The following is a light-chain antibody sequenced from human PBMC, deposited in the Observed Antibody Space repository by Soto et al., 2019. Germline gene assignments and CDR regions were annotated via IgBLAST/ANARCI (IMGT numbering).Light chain of an antibody. Sequence: QSVLTQPPSASATPGQRVTISCSGSSSNIGNNYIYWYHQLPGTAPKLLIYRNDQRASGFPDRFSGSKSDTSGSLAISGLRSDDEGIYYCAAWDDNLSGPLFGGGTKLTVL. CDR2: RND. J-gene: IGLJ3*02. CDR1: SSNIGNNY. CDR3: AAWDDNLSGPL. V-gene: IGLV1-47*01.